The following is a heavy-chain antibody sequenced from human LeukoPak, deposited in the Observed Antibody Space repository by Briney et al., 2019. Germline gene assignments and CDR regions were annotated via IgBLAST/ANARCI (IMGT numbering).Heavy chain of an antibody. Sequence: PSETLSLTCTVSGGSISSSSYHWGWIRQPPGKGLEWIGSIYYYGGAYYNPSLKSRVTISVDRSKNQFSLKLSSVTAADTAVYYCARVPIGGYFSSYYFDYWGQGTLVTVSS. CDR1: GGSISSSSYH. D-gene: IGHD4-23*01. V-gene: IGHV4-39*07. CDR2: IYYYGGA. CDR3: ARVPIGGYFSSYYFDY. J-gene: IGHJ4*02.